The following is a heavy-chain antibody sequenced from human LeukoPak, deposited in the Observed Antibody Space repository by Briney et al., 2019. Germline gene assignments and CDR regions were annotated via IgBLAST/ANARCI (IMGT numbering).Heavy chain of an antibody. V-gene: IGHV3-15*01. J-gene: IGHJ2*01. D-gene: IGHD5-12*01. CDR3: ARDFLPPHYTATIRPDWYFDL. CDR2: IKSKTDGGTT. Sequence: PGGSLRLSCATSGLTFTNAWMSWFRQAPGKGLEWVGRIKSKTDGGTTDYAAPVKGRFTISRDDSKYTLYLQMNTLKTEDTAVYYCARDFLPPHYTATIRPDWYFDLWGRGTLVTVSS. CDR1: GLTFTNAW.